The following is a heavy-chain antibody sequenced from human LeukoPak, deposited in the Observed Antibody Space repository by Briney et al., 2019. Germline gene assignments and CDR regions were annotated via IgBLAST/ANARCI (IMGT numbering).Heavy chain of an antibody. V-gene: IGHV3-30*18. CDR3: AKDGGYYESLIDY. Sequence: PGGSLRLSCAASGFTFSSYGMHWVRQAPGKGLEWVAVISYDGSNKYYADSVKGRFTISRDNSKNTLYLQMNSLRAEDTAVYYCAKDGGYYESLIDYWGQGTLVTVSS. D-gene: IGHD3-22*01. J-gene: IGHJ4*02. CDR2: ISYDGSNK. CDR1: GFTFSSYG.